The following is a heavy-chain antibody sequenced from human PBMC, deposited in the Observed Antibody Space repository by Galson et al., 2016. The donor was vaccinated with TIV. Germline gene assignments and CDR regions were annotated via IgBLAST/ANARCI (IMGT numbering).Heavy chain of an antibody. Sequence: RLSCAASGFTLSSYGLHWVRQAPGKGLEWVAFISYDGSDKNYAEALKGRFTISRDKSKNTLYLQMNSLRAEDTALYYCARVDKSYHMDVWGKGTTVTVSS. CDR1: GFTLSSYG. CDR2: ISYDGSDK. D-gene: IGHD3-16*02. J-gene: IGHJ6*03. V-gene: IGHV3-30*03. CDR3: ARVDKSYHMDV.